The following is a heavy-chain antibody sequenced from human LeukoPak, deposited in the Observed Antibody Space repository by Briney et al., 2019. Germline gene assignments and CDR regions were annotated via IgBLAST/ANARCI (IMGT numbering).Heavy chain of an antibody. CDR3: ARDTVKRARDAFDI. V-gene: IGHV3-21*01. CDR1: GFTFSSYS. Sequence: GGSLRLSCAASGFTFSSYSMNWVRQAPGKGLEWVSSISSSSSYIYYADSVKGRFTISRDNAKNSLYLQMNSLRAEDTAVYYCARDTVKRARDAFDIWGQGTMVTVSS. J-gene: IGHJ3*02. D-gene: IGHD4-17*01. CDR2: ISSSSSYI.